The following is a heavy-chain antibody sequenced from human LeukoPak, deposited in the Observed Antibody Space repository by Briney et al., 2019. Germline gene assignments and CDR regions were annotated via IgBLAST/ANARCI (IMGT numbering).Heavy chain of an antibody. V-gene: IGHV3-20*04. CDR1: GFTFSSYE. CDR2: INWNGGST. D-gene: IGHD4-17*01. Sequence: PGGSLRLSCAASGFTFSSYEMNWVRQAPGKGLEWVSGINWNGGSTGYADSVKGRFTISRDNAKNSLYLQMNSLRAEDTALYYCARGYDYGDTGTDYWGQGTLVTVSS. CDR3: ARGYDYGDTGTDY. J-gene: IGHJ4*02.